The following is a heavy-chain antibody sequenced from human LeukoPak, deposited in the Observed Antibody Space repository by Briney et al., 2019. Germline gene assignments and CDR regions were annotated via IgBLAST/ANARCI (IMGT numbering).Heavy chain of an antibody. CDR3: ARNLPYNYYGSGSYYTAIDY. Sequence: GGSLRLSCAASGFTFSSYSMNWVRQAPGKGLEWVSSISSSSSYIYYADSVKGRFTISGDNAKNSLYLQMNSLRAEDTAVYYCARNLPYNYYGSGSYYTAIDYWGQGTLVTVSS. CDR2: ISSSSSYI. J-gene: IGHJ4*02. CDR1: GFTFSSYS. V-gene: IGHV3-21*01. D-gene: IGHD3-10*01.